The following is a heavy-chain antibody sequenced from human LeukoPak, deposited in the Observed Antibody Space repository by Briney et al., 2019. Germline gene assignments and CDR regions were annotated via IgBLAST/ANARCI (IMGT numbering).Heavy chain of an antibody. Sequence: ASVKVSCKASGGTFSSYAISWVRQAPGQGLEWIGRIIPIFGTANYAQKFQGRVTITTDESTSTAYMELSSLRSEDTAVYYCAIGKVSYGYGDRLTVCYWGQGTLVTVSS. J-gene: IGHJ4*02. CDR1: GGTFSSYA. D-gene: IGHD5-18*01. CDR2: IIPIFGTA. CDR3: AIGKVSYGYGDRLTVCY. V-gene: IGHV1-69*05.